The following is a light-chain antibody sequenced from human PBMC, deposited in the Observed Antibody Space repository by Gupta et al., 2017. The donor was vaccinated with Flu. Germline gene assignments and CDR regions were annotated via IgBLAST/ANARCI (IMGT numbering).Light chain of an antibody. Sequence: DIQMTQSPSSLSASVGDRVTITCRASQSISSYLNWYQQKPGEAPKLLIYAASSLQSGVPSRFSGSRSGTDFTLTISRLQPEDFATYYCQQRDSTPRTFGQGTKVEIK. V-gene: IGKV1-39*01. J-gene: IGKJ1*01. CDR3: QQRDSTPRT. CDR1: QSISSY. CDR2: AAS.